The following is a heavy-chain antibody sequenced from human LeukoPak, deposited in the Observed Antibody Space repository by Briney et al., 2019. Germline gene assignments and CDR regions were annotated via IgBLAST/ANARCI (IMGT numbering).Heavy chain of an antibody. CDR2: INHSGST. V-gene: IGHV4-39*07. CDR1: GGSISSSSYY. CDR3: ARRNADYVWGSYRSFDY. J-gene: IGHJ4*02. D-gene: IGHD3-16*02. Sequence: PSETLSLTCTVSGGSISSSSYYWGWIRQPPGKGLEWIGEINHSGSTNYNPSLKSRVTISVDTSKNQFSLKLSSVTAADTAVYYCARRNADYVWGSYRSFDYWGQGTLVTVSS.